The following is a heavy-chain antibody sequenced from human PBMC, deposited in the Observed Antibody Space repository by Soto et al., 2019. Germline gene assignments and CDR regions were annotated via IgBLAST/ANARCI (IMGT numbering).Heavy chain of an antibody. D-gene: IGHD4-17*01. CDR3: ATDLYGPLEY. CDR2: FDPEDGET. J-gene: IGHJ4*02. Sequence: SXKVSCMVSGYTXSELSMDLVRQAPGKGLEWMGGFDPEDGETIYAQKFQGRVTMTEETSTDTAYMELSILRSEDTAVYYCATDLYGPLEYWGQGTLVNVLL. CDR1: GYTXSELS. V-gene: IGHV1-24*01.